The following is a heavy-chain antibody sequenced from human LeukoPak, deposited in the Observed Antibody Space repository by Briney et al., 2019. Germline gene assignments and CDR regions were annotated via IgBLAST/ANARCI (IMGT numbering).Heavy chain of an antibody. J-gene: IGHJ4*02. Sequence: SETLSLTCTVSGGSISSSSYYWGWIRQPPGKGLEWIGSIYYSGSTYYNLSLKSRVTISVDTSKNQFSLKLSSVTAAGTAVYYCARHRDYYDSSGNFDYWGQGTLVTVSS. V-gene: IGHV4-39*01. CDR3: ARHRDYYDSSGNFDY. CDR1: GGSISSSSYY. D-gene: IGHD3-22*01. CDR2: IYYSGST.